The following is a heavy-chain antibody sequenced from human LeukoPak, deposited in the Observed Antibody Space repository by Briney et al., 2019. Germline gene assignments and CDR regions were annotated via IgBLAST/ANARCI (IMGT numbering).Heavy chain of an antibody. V-gene: IGHV3-23*01. CDR3: ATKTTYYYDSSGYPVDY. J-gene: IGHJ4*02. CDR1: GFTFSNYA. CDR2: ISYNGGSA. D-gene: IGHD3-22*01. Sequence: GGSLRLSCVASGFTFSNYAVNWVRQAPGKGLEWVSCISYNGGSAHYADSVKGRFTISRDNSKNTLYLQMNSLRAEDTAVYYCATKTTYYYDSSGYPVDYWGQGTLVTVSS.